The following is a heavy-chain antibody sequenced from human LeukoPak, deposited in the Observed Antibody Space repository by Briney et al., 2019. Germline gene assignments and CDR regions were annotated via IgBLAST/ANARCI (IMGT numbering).Heavy chain of an antibody. CDR3: ARGRGGSSLVRHALGI. CDR2: INWNSGST. J-gene: IGHJ3*02. D-gene: IGHD2-15*01. Sequence: PGGSLRLSCAASGFTFHDYGMIWARQVPGKGLEWVSGINWNSGSTYHADSVKGRFTISRDNAKNSLYLQMNSLRAEDTALYYCARGRGGSSLVRHALGIWGQGTMVTVSS. V-gene: IGHV3-20*04. CDR1: GFTFHDYG.